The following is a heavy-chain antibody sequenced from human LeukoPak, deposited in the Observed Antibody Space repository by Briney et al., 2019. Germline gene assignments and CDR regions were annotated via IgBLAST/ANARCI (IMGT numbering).Heavy chain of an antibody. CDR3: ARDEVRGVMGPGVEY. CDR2: IWHDGSTK. CDR1: GFSFNNYG. J-gene: IGHJ4*02. V-gene: IGHV3-33*01. Sequence: GRSLRLSCAAAGFSFNNYGMHWVRQAPGKGLEWVAVIWHDGSTKYYADSVKGRFTISRDNPKNTLYLQMNSLRDEDTAVYYCARDEVRGVMGPGVEYWGQGTLVTVSS. D-gene: IGHD3-10*01.